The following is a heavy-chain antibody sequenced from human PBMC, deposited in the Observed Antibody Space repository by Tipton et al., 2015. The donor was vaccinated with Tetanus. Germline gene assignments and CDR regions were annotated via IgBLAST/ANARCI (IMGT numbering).Heavy chain of an antibody. CDR1: GGSISSYY. J-gene: IGHJ6*02. CDR3: ARLVSIGNYYSGMDV. CDR2: IYYSGST. Sequence: LRLSCTVSGGSISSYYWSWIRQPPGKGLEWIGYIYYSGSTNYNPSLKSRVTISVDTSKNQFSLKLSSVTAADTAVYYCARLVSIGNYYSGMDVWGQGTTVTVSS. D-gene: IGHD2-15*01. V-gene: IGHV4-59*08.